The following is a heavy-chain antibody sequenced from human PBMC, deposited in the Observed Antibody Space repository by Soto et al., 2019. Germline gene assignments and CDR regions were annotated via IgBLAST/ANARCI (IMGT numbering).Heavy chain of an antibody. J-gene: IGHJ5*02. CDR3: AIPLDILTSHPPPGS. Sequence: PGGSLRLSCAASGFTFSKYAMSWVRQAPGKGLEWVSTIGGTGGSTYYADSVKGRFTISRDNSKNTLYLQMNGLGADDAALYSCAIPLDILTSHPPPGSWGQGTLVTVSS. D-gene: IGHD3-9*01. CDR2: IGGTGGST. V-gene: IGHV3-23*01. CDR1: GFTFSKYA.